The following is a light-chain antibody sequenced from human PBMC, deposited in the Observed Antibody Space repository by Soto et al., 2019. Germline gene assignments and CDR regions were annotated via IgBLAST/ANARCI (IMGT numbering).Light chain of an antibody. CDR2: GAS. CDR1: QTVSSTY. Sequence: EIVLTQSPGTLSLFPGEKATLSCRASQTVSSTYFAWYQQRPGQPPRLLIYGASRRAAGIPDRFSGGGSGTDFTLTISXLEPEDFAVYYCQQYGRSLTFGQGTRLEIK. CDR3: QQYGRSLT. J-gene: IGKJ5*01. V-gene: IGKV3-20*01.